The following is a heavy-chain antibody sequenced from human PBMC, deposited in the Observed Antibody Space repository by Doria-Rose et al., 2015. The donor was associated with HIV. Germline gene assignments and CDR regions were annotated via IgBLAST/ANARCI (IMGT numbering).Heavy chain of an antibody. Sequence: QITLKESGPVLVKPTETLTLTCTVSGVSLSSPGMGVSWTRQPPGKALEWLANIFSDDERSYKTSLKIRLTISRGTSKSQVVLTMTDMDPVDTATYYCARIKSSRWYHKYYFDFWGQGTLVIVSA. CDR1: GVSLSSPGMG. V-gene: IGHV2-26*01. CDR3: ARIKSSRWYHKYYFDF. J-gene: IGHJ4*02. CDR2: IFSDDER. D-gene: IGHD6-13*01.